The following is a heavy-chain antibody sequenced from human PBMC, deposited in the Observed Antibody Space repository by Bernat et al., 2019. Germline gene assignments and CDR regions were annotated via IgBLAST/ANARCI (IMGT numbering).Heavy chain of an antibody. D-gene: IGHD4-11*01. Sequence: QVQLVESGGGVVQPGRSLRLSCAASGFTFSSYGMHWVRQAPGKGLEWVAVIWYDGSNKYYADSVKGRFTISRDNSKNTLYLQMNSLRAEDTAVYYCARDLTKAGRGFDYWGHGTLVTVSS. CDR1: GFTFSSYG. V-gene: IGHV3-33*01. CDR2: IWYDGSNK. CDR3: ARDLTKAGRGFDY. J-gene: IGHJ4*01.